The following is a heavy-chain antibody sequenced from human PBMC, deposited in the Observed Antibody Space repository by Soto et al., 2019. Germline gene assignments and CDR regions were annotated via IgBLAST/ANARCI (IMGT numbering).Heavy chain of an antibody. V-gene: IGHV3-53*01. D-gene: IGHD6-13*01. CDR1: GFIVSNNY. Sequence: GGSLRLSCAACGFIVSNNYMSWVRQAPGKGLEWVSVIYSGGSTYYADSVRGRFTISRDNSKNTLYLEMDSLRVEDTAVYYCARALIAAADTSDYYFDFWGQGTLVTVSS. J-gene: IGHJ4*02. CDR2: IYSGGST. CDR3: ARALIAAADTSDYYFDF.